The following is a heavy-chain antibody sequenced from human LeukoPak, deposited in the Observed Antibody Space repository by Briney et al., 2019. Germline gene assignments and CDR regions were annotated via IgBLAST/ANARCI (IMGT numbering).Heavy chain of an antibody. CDR2: VSGSGSHT. V-gene: IGHV3-23*01. Sequence: GGSLRLSCAASGFTFSSYAMSWVRQAPGKGLGWVSSVSGSGSHTYYADSVKGRFTISRDNSKNTLYLQMDSLIAEGAAIYYCEKDERGYDSFSDCWSQGCLATVPS. D-gene: IGHD5-12*01. J-gene: IGHJ4*02. CDR1: GFTFSSYA. CDR3: EKDERGYDSFSDC.